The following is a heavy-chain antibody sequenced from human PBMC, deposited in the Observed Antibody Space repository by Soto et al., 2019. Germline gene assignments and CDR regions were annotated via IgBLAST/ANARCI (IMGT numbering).Heavy chain of an antibody. CDR1: GLTSARDD. D-gene: IGHD3-16*02. V-gene: IGHV1-8*01. Sequence: APVKVSCTDSGLTSARDDIIWVRQTSGQGLEFLGWMNPSGANTGYTQKFQGRATFSWNTPTTTAYMELAGLTSEDTAVYYCARYRTIDPLAFDIWGQGTMVTVSS. J-gene: IGHJ3*02. CDR3: ARYRTIDPLAFDI. CDR2: MNPSGANT.